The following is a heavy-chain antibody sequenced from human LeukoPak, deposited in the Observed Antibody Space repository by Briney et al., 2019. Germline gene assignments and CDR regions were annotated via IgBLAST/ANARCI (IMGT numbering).Heavy chain of an antibody. J-gene: IGHJ3*02. V-gene: IGHV1-69*04. Sequence: ASVKVSCKASGGTFSSYAISWVRQAPGQGLEWMGRIIPILGIANYVQKFQGRVTITADKSTSTAYMELSSLRSEDTAVYYCARSRAAADGAFDIWGQGTMVTVSS. CDR3: ARSRAAADGAFDI. CDR1: GGTFSSYA. D-gene: IGHD6-13*01. CDR2: IIPILGIA.